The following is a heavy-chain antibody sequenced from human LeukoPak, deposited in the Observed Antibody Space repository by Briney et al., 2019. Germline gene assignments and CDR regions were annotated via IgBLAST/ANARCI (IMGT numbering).Heavy chain of an antibody. J-gene: IGHJ3*01. V-gene: IGHV4-59*01. D-gene: IGHD3-22*01. Sequence: SETLSLTCTVSGGSISDYYWSWIRQPPGKGLEWIGYIYYSGSTKYNPYLKSRVTISIDTSKKQFSLKLSSVTAADTALYYCARGTGAYYYLWGQGTMVTVSS. CDR1: GGSISDYY. CDR3: ARGTGAYYYL. CDR2: IYYSGST.